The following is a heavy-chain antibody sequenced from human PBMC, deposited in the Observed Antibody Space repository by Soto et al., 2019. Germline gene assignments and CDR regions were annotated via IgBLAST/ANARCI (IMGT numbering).Heavy chain of an antibody. CDR2: IHYNGNT. J-gene: IGHJ4*02. Sequence: PSETLSLTCAVSGDSISSGGYSWSGVRQPPGKGLEWLGNIHYNGNTKYSPSLKSRVTMSVDTSKNHFSLRLISVTAADTAIYFCAREGNLGRWLQPLDFWGQGTLVTVSS. CDR3: AREGNLGRWLQPLDF. D-gene: IGHD5-12*01. V-gene: IGHV4-61*03. CDR1: GDSISSGGYS.